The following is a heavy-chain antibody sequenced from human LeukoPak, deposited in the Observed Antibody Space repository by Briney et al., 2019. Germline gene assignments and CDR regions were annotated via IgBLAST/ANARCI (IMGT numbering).Heavy chain of an antibody. Sequence: PGXXLRLSCAASGFTFSSYEMNWVRQAPGKGLEWVSYISSSGSTIYYADSVKGRFTISRDNAKNSLYLQMNSLRAEDTAVYYCAREGDYGPAGDVWGKGTTVTVSS. CDR3: AREGDYGPAGDV. CDR2: ISSSGSTI. J-gene: IGHJ6*04. V-gene: IGHV3-48*03. D-gene: IGHD4-17*01. CDR1: GFTFSSYE.